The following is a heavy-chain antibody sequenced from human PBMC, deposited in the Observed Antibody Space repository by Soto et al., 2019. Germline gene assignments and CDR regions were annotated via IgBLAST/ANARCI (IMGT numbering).Heavy chain of an antibody. Sequence: GESLKISCKGSGYSFSTYWIGWVRQMPGKGLEWMGIIYPDDSDTRYSPSFQGQVTISADKSINTADLQWSSLKASDTAMYYCARHFHSASYYWAFDSWGQGRMVTVSS. CDR3: ARHFHSASYYWAFDS. D-gene: IGHD3-10*01. CDR1: GYSFSTYW. V-gene: IGHV5-51*01. J-gene: IGHJ3*02. CDR2: IYPDDSDT.